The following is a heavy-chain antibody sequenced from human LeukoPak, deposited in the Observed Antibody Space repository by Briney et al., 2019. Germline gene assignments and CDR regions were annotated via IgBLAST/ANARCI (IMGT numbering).Heavy chain of an antibody. D-gene: IGHD1-26*01. CDR2: IYTSGST. CDR3: ARESLWELLSDGTPFDY. CDR1: GGSISSGSYY. Sequence: SETLSLTCTVSGGSISSGSYYWSWIRQPAGKGLEWIGRIYTSGSTNYNPSLKSRVTISVDTSKNQFSLKLSSVTAADTAVYYCARESLWELLSDGTPFDYWGQGTLVTVSS. V-gene: IGHV4-61*02. J-gene: IGHJ4*02.